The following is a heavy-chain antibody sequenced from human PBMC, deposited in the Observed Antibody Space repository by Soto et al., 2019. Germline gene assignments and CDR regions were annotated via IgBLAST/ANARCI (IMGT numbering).Heavy chain of an antibody. D-gene: IGHD1-26*01. CDR2: ISYDGSNK. CDR3: AKERRDEYSSHTTDY. CDR1: GFTFSSYG. V-gene: IGHV3-30*18. Sequence: GGSLRLSCAASGFTFSSYGMHWVRQAPGKGLEWVAVISYDGSNKYYADSVKGRFTISRDNSKNTLYLQMNSLRAEDTAVYYCAKERRDEYSSHTTDYWGQGTLVTVSS. J-gene: IGHJ4*02.